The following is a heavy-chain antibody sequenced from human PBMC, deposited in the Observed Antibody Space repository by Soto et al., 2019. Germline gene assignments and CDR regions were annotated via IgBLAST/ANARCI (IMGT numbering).Heavy chain of an antibody. CDR1: GYTFTSYG. V-gene: IGHV1-18*04. Sequence: QVQLVQSGAEVKKPGASVKVSCKASGYTFTSYGISWVRQAPGQGLEWMGWISAYNGKTNYAQKLQGRVTMTTDTSTSTAYMELRSLSSDDTAVYYCARDIVVVVAVTLDAFDIWGQGTMVTVSS. D-gene: IGHD2-15*01. CDR2: ISAYNGKT. CDR3: ARDIVVVVAVTLDAFDI. J-gene: IGHJ3*02.